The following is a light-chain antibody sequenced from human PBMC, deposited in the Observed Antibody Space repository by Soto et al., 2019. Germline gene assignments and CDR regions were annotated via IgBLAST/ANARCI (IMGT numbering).Light chain of an antibody. CDR3: ATWDDSLNGWV. CDR2: SNN. J-gene: IGLJ3*02. CDR1: SSNIGSNA. Sequence: QSVLTQPPSASGTPGQRVTDSCSGSSSNIGSNAVSWYQQLPETAPKVLIYSNNQRPSGVPDRFSGSKSGTSASLAISGLQYEDDADDCCATWDDSLNGWVFGGGTKLTVL. V-gene: IGLV1-44*01.